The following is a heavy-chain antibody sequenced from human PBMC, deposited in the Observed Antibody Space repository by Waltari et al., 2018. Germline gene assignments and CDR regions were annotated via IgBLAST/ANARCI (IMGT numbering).Heavy chain of an antibody. D-gene: IGHD6-19*01. J-gene: IGHJ6*02. V-gene: IGHV3-74*01. Sequence: EEQLVESGGGLAKPGESLRLSCAASGFTFSRYWMAWVRTAPGKGLVWVSRINSDGSSTTYADSVKGRFTISRDNAKNTLYVQMNRLRAEDTAVYYCARVATKTYSSPVPGRPYYYGMDVWGQGTTVTVSS. CDR2: INSDGSST. CDR3: ARVATKTYSSPVPGRPYYYGMDV. CDR1: GFTFSRYW.